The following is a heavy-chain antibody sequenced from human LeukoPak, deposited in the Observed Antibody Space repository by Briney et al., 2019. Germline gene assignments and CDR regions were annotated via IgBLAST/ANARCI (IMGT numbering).Heavy chain of an antibody. D-gene: IGHD2-15*01. CDR3: ARGSCSGGSCYSPYAFDI. CDR2: ISSSSSYI. J-gene: IGHJ3*02. V-gene: IGHV3-21*01. Sequence: PGGSLRLSCAASGFTFSSYSMNWVRQAPGKGLEWVSSISSSSSYIYYADSVKGRFTISRDNAKNSLYLQMNSLRAEDTAVYYCARGSCSGGSCYSPYAFDIWGQGTMDTVSS. CDR1: GFTFSSYS.